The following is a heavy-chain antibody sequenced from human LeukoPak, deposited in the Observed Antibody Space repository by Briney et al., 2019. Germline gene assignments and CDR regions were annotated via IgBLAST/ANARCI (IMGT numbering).Heavy chain of an antibody. V-gene: IGHV1-8*01. CDR1: GFTFTTHD. CDR2: MNPNSGNT. D-gene: IGHD6-13*01. Sequence: ASVKVSCKASGFTFTTHDYNWVRQATGQGLEWMGWMNPNSGNTGYAQRFQGRVTMTRDTSVTTVYMELSSLTSDDTAVYYCVRDARRAAAADDAFDIWGQGTMVTVSS. J-gene: IGHJ3*02. CDR3: VRDARRAAAADDAFDI.